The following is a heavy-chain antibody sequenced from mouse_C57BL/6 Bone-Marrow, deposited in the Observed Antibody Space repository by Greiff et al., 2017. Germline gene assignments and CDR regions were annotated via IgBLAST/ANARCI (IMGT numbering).Heavy chain of an antibody. J-gene: IGHJ2*01. CDR1: GYTFTSYW. D-gene: IGHD2-5*01. V-gene: IGHV1-59*01. CDR3: VCVPLAYYSNY. Sequence: QVQLQQPGAELVRPGTSVKLSCKASGYTFTSYWMHWVKQRPGQGLEWIGVIDPSDSYTNYNQKFKGKATLTVDTSSSTAYMQLSSLTSEDSAVYYCVCVPLAYYSNYWGQGTTLTVSS. CDR2: IDPSDSYT.